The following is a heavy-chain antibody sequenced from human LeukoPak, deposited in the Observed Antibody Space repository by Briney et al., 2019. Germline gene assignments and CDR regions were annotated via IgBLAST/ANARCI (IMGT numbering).Heavy chain of an antibody. J-gene: IGHJ5*02. V-gene: IGHV4-30-2*01. CDR1: GGSISSGDYY. CDR2: IYDSGRT. Sequence: SETLSLTCTVSGGSISSGDYYWNRIRQPPGKGLEWIGYIYDSGRTDFNPSLKSRVTISIDRSKNQFSLKLSSVTAADTAVYYCAREITYDFWSGYWLDPWGQGTLVTVSS. D-gene: IGHD3-3*01. CDR3: AREITYDFWSGYWLDP.